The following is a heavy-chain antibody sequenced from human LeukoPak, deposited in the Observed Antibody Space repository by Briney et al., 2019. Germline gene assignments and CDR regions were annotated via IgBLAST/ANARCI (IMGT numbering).Heavy chain of an antibody. CDR3: AADDFSTTGPIDS. CDR1: GGTFSSYA. CDR2: IIPIFGTA. J-gene: IGHJ4*02. V-gene: IGHV1-69*13. Sequence: SVKVSCKASGGTFSSYAISWVRQAPGQGLEWMGGIIPIFGTANYAQKFQGRVTITADESTSTAYMELSSLRSEDTAVYYCAADDFSTTGPIDSWGQGTLVSVSS. D-gene: IGHD3-3*01.